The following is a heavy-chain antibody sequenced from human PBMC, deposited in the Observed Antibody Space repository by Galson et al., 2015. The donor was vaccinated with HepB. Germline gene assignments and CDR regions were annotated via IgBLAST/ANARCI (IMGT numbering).Heavy chain of an antibody. V-gene: IGHV3-23*01. CDR3: ARDPPGYSSSWYPRD. J-gene: IGHJ4*02. CDR1: GFTYSSYA. Sequence: SLRLSCAASGFTYSSYAMSWVRQAPGKGLEWVSAISGSGGSTYYADSVKGRFTISRDNSKNTLYLQMNSLRAEDTAVYYCARDPPGYSSSWYPRDWGQGTLVTVSS. D-gene: IGHD6-13*01. CDR2: ISGSGGST.